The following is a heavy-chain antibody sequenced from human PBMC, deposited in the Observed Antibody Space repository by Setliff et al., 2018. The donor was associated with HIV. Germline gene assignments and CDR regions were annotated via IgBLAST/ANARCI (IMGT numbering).Heavy chain of an antibody. D-gene: IGHD6-19*01. CDR3: ARHYTSGWYGERGAFDV. J-gene: IGHJ3*01. Sequence: PGESLTISCKGSGYSFIRYWIGWVRQMPGKGLEWMGIIYPGDSDTSYSPSFQGQVTISADKSISTAYLQWSSLKASDTAMYYCARHYTSGWYGERGAFDVWAQGTMVTVSS. CDR1: GYSFIRYW. V-gene: IGHV5-51*01. CDR2: IYPGDSDT.